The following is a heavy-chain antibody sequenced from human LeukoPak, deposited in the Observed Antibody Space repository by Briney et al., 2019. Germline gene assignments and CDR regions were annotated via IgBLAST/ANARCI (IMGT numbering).Heavy chain of an antibody. V-gene: IGHV3-23*01. CDR3: AKGSPNGGG. CDR2: IVGSGSST. D-gene: IGHD4-23*01. Sequence: GGSLRLSCAASGFTFSSYAMSWVRQAPGKGLEWVSAIVGSGSSTFYADSVKGRFTISRDNSKNTLYLQMNSLRAEDTAVYYWAKGSPNGGGGGRGTLVTVSS. CDR1: GFTFSSYA. J-gene: IGHJ4*02.